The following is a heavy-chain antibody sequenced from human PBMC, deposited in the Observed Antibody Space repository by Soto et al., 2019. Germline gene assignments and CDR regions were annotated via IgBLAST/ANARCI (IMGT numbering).Heavy chain of an antibody. J-gene: IGHJ6*03. CDR3: AKGPYSDILIDMDA. Sequence: EVQLLESGGGLVQPGGSMRLSCAASGFNFSSYAMHWVRQAPGKGLEWVSAIRGSGGSAHNADSAKGRFTISRDNSKNTLYLQMNSLRAEDTAIYYCAKGPYSDILIDMDAWGKGTTVTVSS. D-gene: IGHD3-9*01. CDR1: GFNFSSYA. V-gene: IGHV3-23*01. CDR2: IRGSGGSA.